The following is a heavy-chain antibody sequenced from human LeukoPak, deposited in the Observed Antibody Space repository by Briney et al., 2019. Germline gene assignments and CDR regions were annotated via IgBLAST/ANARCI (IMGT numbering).Heavy chain of an antibody. J-gene: IGHJ6*03. CDR3: ARGPYSLMITFGGVIVLGGDYYYMDV. D-gene: IGHD3-16*02. CDR2: IYYSGST. V-gene: IGHV4-31*03. Sequence: SGTLSLTCTVSGGSISSGGYYWSWIRQHPGKGLEWIGYIYYSGSTYYNPSLKSRVTISEDTSKNQFSLKLSSVTAADTAVYYCARGPYSLMITFGGVIVLGGDYYYMDVWGKGTTVTVSS. CDR1: GGSISSGGYY.